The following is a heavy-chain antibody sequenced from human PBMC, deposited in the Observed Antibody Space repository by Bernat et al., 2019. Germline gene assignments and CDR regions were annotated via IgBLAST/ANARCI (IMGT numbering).Heavy chain of an antibody. D-gene: IGHD3-3*01. CDR2: IYYSGST. CDR3: AREYYDLWSGYTDAFDI. CDR1: DGSISSYY. V-gene: IGHV4-59*01. J-gene: IGHJ3*02. Sequence: QVQLQESGPGLVKPSETLSLTCTVSDGSISSYYWSWIRQPPGKGLEWIGYIYYSGSTNYNPSLKSRVTISVDTSKNQFSLKLSSVTAADTAVYYCAREYYDLWSGYTDAFDIWGQGTMVTVSS.